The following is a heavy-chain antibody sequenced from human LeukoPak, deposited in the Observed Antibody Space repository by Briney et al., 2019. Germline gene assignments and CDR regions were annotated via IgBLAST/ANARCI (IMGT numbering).Heavy chain of an antibody. CDR2: INPNSGGT. CDR3: ARDRPLITMVRGVTFDY. CDR1: GYTFTGYY. J-gene: IGHJ4*02. Sequence: GASVKVSCKASGYTFTGYYMHWVRQAPGQGLEWMGWINPNSGGTNYAQKFQGRVTMTRDTSISTAYMELSRLRSDDTAVYYCARDRPLITMVRGVTFDYWGQGTLGTVSS. D-gene: IGHD3-10*01. V-gene: IGHV1-2*02.